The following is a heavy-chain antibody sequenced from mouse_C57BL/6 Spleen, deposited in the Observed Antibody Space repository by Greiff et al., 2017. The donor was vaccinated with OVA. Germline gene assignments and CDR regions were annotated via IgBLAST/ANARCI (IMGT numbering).Heavy chain of an antibody. V-gene: IGHV1-84*01. D-gene: IGHD1-1*01. J-gene: IGHJ3*01. CDR2: IYPGSGNT. Sequence: LVESGPELVKPGASVKISCKASGYTFTDYYINWVKQRPGQGLEWIGWIYPGSGNTKYNEKFKGKATLTVDTSSSTAYMQLSSLTSEDSAVYFCARSENYYGSSAWFAYWGQGTLVTVSA. CDR1: GYTFTDYY. CDR3: ARSENYYGSSAWFAY.